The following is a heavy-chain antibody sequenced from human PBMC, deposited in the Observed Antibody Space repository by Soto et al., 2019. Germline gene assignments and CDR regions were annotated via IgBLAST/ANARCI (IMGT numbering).Heavy chain of an antibody. J-gene: IGHJ6*04. CDR3: AHLVADATAYQYALDV. Sequence: QVTLKESSPVLVKATETLTLTCSISGFSLTTGRSGVSWIRQPPGKALEWHAHIFSNNERSYSPSLQHRLSISADTSKRQVVLTMTTVGPVDTRTYFCAHLVADATAYQYALDVWGEVPSVTVSP. D-gene: IGHD2-8*01. V-gene: IGHV2-26*03. CDR1: GFSLTTGRSG. CDR2: IFSNNER.